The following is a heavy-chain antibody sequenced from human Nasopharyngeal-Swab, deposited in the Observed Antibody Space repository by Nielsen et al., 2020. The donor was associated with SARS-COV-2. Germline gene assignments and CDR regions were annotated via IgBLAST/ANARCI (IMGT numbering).Heavy chain of an antibody. Sequence: VRPAPGKGLEWVGRIKSKTDGGTTDYAAPVKGRFTISRDDSKNTLYLQMNSLKTEDTAVYYCTTDKEDIVVVVAAIYYYYYMDVWGKGTTVTVSS. V-gene: IGHV3-15*01. D-gene: IGHD2-15*01. CDR3: TTDKEDIVVVVAAIYYYYYMDV. CDR2: IKSKTDGGTT. J-gene: IGHJ6*03.